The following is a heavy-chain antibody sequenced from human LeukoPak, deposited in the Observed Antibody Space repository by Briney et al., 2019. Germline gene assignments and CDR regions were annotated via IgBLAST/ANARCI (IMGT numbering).Heavy chain of an antibody. V-gene: IGHV3-53*01. CDR1: GFTVSSNY. CDR2: IYSGGST. CDR3: ARSPGIAVAGTMGYFDY. D-gene: IGHD6-19*01. J-gene: IGHJ4*02. Sequence: GGSLRLSCAASGFTVSSNYMSWVRQAPGKGLEWVSVIYSGGSTYYADSVKGRFTISRDNSKNTLYLQMNSLRAEDTAVYYCARSPGIAVAGTMGYFDYWGQGTLVTVSS.